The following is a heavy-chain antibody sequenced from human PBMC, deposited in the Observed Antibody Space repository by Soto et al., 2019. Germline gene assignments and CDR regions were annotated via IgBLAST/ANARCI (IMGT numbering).Heavy chain of an antibody. Sequence: PSETLSLTCAVSGDSINSSHWWNWVRQPPGKGLEWIVQLYHSGRINDNPSLTRRVPIAVDKCKNQFSLHPTSVTAADTALYYCAGNGYSGYDNFDYWGQGTLVT. D-gene: IGHD5-12*01. V-gene: IGHV4-4*02. CDR3: AGNGYSGYDNFDY. CDR2: LYHSGRI. J-gene: IGHJ4*02. CDR1: GDSINSSHW.